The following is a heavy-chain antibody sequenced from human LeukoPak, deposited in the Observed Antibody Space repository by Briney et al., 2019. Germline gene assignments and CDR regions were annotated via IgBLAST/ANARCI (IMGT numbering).Heavy chain of an antibody. V-gene: IGHV3-21*01. D-gene: IGHD3-22*01. CDR2: ISSRSSYI. CDR3: ARDTSGYHTQFGY. Sequence: KTGGSLRLSCAASGFTFSSYSMNWVRQAPGKGLEWVSSISSRSSYIYYADSVKGRFTISRDNAKNSLYLQMDSLRAEDTAVYYCARDTSGYHTQFGYWGQGTLVTFSS. J-gene: IGHJ4*02. CDR1: GFTFSSYS.